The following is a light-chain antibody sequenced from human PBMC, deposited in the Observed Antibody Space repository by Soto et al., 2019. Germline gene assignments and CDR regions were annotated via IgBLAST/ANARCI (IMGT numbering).Light chain of an antibody. CDR2: DAS. V-gene: IGKV1-39*01. Sequence: DIQMTQSPSSLSASVGDRVIITCRARQNIGTYLNWYQQKPGEAPKVLIYDASTLQRGVPSRFSGSGSGTDFTLTISSLQPEDFVTYYCQQSYRSPRTFGLGTKVDIK. J-gene: IGKJ1*01. CDR1: QNIGTY. CDR3: QQSYRSPRT.